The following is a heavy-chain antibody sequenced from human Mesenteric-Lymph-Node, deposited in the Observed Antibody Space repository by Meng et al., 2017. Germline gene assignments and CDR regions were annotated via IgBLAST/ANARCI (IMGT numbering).Heavy chain of an antibody. J-gene: IGHJ4*02. D-gene: IGHD2-2*01. CDR3: ARPGDIVVVPAAIPLFDY. V-gene: IGHV1-8*01. CDR1: GYTFTSYD. Sequence: ASVKVSCKASGYTFTSYDINWVRQATGQGLEWMGWMNPNSGNTGYAQKFQGRVTTTRNTSISTAYMELSSLRSEDTAVYYCARPGDIVVVPAAIPLFDYWGQGT. CDR2: MNPNSGNT.